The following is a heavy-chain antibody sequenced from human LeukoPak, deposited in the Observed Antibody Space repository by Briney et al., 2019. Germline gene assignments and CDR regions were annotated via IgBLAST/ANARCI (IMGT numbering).Heavy chain of an antibody. CDR1: GYTFTSYD. V-gene: IGHV1-8*01. J-gene: IGHJ3*02. CDR2: MNPNSGNT. Sequence: ASVKVSCKASGYTFTSYDINWVRQATGQGLEWMGWMNPNSGNTGYAQKFQGRVTMTRNTSISTAYMELSSLRSEDTAVYYCYRGYCSGGSCYAAAFDIWGQGTMVTVSS. D-gene: IGHD2-15*01. CDR3: YRGYCSGGSCYAAAFDI.